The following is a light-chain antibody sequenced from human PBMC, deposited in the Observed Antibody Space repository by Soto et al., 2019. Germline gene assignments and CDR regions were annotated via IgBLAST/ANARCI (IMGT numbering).Light chain of an antibody. J-gene: IGLJ1*01. CDR1: SSDVGRYNY. V-gene: IGLV2-8*01. CDR3: SSYSDSNNLHV. CDR2: GVS. Sequence: QSVLTQPPSASGSPGQSITISCSGTSSDVGRYNYVSWYQQHPGKAPKLIICGVSERPSGVPDRFSGSKSGNTASLTVSGLQADDEADYYCSSYSDSNNLHVSGTGTKVNVL.